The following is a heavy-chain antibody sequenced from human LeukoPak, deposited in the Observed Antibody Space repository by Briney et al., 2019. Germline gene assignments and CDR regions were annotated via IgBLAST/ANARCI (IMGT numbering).Heavy chain of an antibody. V-gene: IGHV1-2*02. CDR1: GYTFTGYY. CDR2: INPNSGGT. J-gene: IGHJ4*02. Sequence: ASVKVSCKASGYTFTGYYMHWVRQAPGQGLEWMGWINPNSGGTNYAQKFQGRVTMTRDTSISTAYMELSRLRSDDTAVYYCARRNYDFWSGYSGGIDYWGQGTLVTVSS. CDR3: ARRNYDFWSGYSGGIDY. D-gene: IGHD3-3*01.